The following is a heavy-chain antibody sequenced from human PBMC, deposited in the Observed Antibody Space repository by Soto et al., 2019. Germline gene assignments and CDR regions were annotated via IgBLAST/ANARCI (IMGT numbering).Heavy chain of an antibody. V-gene: IGHV3-74*03. CDR1: GFSPSPYW. J-gene: IGHJ4*02. CDR2: LSSDGFGA. D-gene: IGHD3-16*01. Sequence: PGGSLRLSCAASGFSPSPYWMHWVRQAPGRGLEWVSRLSSDGFGAAYADSVKGRFFISSDIARNTLLLQMNSLRADETAVYYCARDLGGPDYWGRGTSVTVFS. CDR3: ARDLGGPDY.